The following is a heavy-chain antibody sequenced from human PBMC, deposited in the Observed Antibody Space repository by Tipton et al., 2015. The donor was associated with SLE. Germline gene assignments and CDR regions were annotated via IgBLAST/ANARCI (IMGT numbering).Heavy chain of an antibody. CDR3: ARDAQYFQH. CDR2: IYTSGST. CDR1: GGSISSGSYY. J-gene: IGHJ1*01. Sequence: TLSLTCTVSGGSISSGSYYWSWIRQPAGKGLEWIGRIYTSGSTNYNPSLKSRVTISVDTSKNQFSLKLSSVTAADTAVYYCARDAQYFQHWGQGTLVTVSS. V-gene: IGHV4-61*02.